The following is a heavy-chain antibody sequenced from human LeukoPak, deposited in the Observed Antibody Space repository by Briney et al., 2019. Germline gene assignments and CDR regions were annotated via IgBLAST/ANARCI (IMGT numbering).Heavy chain of an antibody. CDR1: GGTFISYA. Sequence: SVEVSCKASGGTFISYAISWVRQAPGQGLEWMGGIIPIFGTANYAQKFQGRVTITADESTSTAYMELSSLRSEDTAVYYCARQPRVGNWFDPWGQGTLVTVSS. CDR3: ARQPRVGNWFDP. V-gene: IGHV1-69*13. D-gene: IGHD2-15*01. CDR2: IIPIFGTA. J-gene: IGHJ5*02.